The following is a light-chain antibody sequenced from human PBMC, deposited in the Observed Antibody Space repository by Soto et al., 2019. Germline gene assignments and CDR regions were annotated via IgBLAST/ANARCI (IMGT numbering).Light chain of an antibody. CDR2: ATS. Sequence: DIKMTQSPSSLSAFIGDRVTITCRASQGIRGWLAWYQLKPGKAPKSLIYATSTLQDGVPSRFSGNGSETEFSLTISSLQPDDFATYYCQQYSSHSTFGQGTKVDI. J-gene: IGKJ1*01. CDR3: QQYSSHST. CDR1: QGIRGW. V-gene: IGKV1D-16*01.